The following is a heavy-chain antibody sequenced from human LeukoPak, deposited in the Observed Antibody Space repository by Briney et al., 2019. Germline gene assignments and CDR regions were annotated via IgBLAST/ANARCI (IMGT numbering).Heavy chain of an antibody. J-gene: IGHJ4*02. CDR1: GFTFSSYS. CDR2: ISSSSSTI. Sequence: GGSLRLSCAASGFTFSSYSMNWVRQAPGKGLEWVSYISSSSSTIYYADSVKGRFTISRDNAKNSLYLQMNSLRDEDTAVYYCARDLETSAPSTVTTLGYWGQGTLVTVSS. D-gene: IGHD4-17*01. V-gene: IGHV3-48*02. CDR3: ARDLETSAPSTVTTLGY.